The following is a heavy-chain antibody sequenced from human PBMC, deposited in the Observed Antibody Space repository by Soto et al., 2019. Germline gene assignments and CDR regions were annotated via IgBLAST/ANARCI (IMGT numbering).Heavy chain of an antibody. Sequence: VASVKVSCKASGYTFTNHWMHWVRRAPGQGLEWMGIISPTGSSTFYAQKFQGRLTMTRDTSTSTDYMELSSLRSDDTAVYFCARDNSVAGEGSWWFDPWGQGTLV. CDR3: ARDNSVAGEGSWWFDP. D-gene: IGHD2-15*01. V-gene: IGHV1-46*01. CDR1: GYTFTNHW. J-gene: IGHJ5*02. CDR2: ISPTGSST.